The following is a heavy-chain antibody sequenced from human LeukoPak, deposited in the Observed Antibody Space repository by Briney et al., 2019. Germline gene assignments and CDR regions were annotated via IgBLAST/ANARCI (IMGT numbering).Heavy chain of an antibody. D-gene: IGHD1-14*01. J-gene: IGHJ4*02. V-gene: IGHV3-7*01. CDR3: AKGIRPEAYFDY. Sequence: GGSLRLSCVASGFTFSTYWMNWVRQAPGKGLEWVANIKRDGSEQYYVDSVKGRFTISRDDAKNSLYLQMNSLRAEDTAVYYCAKGIRPEAYFDYWGQGTLVTVSS. CDR2: IKRDGSEQ. CDR1: GFTFSTYW.